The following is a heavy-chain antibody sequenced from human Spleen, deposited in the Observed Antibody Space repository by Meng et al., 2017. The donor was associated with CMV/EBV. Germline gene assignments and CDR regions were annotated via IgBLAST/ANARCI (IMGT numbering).Heavy chain of an antibody. Sequence: HLQRQESGPGLVKPSETLSLTCTVSGGSISSSSYYWGWIRQPPGKGLEWIGSIYYSGSTYYNPSLKSRATISVDTSKNQFSLKLSSVTAADTAVYYCARAEYYNWFDPWGQGTLVTVSS. J-gene: IGHJ5*02. D-gene: IGHD1-14*01. CDR2: IYYSGST. V-gene: IGHV4-39*07. CDR3: ARAEYYNWFDP. CDR1: GGSISSSSYY.